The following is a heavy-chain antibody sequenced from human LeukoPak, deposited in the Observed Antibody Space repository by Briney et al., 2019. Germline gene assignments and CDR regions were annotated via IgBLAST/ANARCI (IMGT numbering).Heavy chain of an antibody. CDR1: GYTFTGYY. CDR3: ARGTDYGDYGGTWFYYYYMDV. V-gene: IGHV1-2*02. D-gene: IGHD4-17*01. Sequence: WASVKVSCKASGYTFTGYYMHWVRQAPGQGLEWMGWINPNSGGTNYAQKFQGRVTMTRDTSISTAYMELSRLRSDDTAVYYCARGTDYGDYGGTWFYYYYMDVWGEGTTVTVSS. J-gene: IGHJ6*03. CDR2: INPNSGGT.